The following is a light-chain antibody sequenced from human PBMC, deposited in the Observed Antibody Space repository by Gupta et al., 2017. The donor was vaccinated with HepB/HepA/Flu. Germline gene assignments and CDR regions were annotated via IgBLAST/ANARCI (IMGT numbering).Light chain of an antibody. Sequence: EIVLKQSQASLCVYPGERATLSCRASQSVSSSVALYQQKPGQAPRRPIYGASTRATGIPARFSGSGSGTEFTLTISSLQSEDFAVYYCQQYNNWPPWTFGQGTKVEIK. CDR1: QSVSSS. V-gene: IGKV3-15*01. CDR2: GAS. J-gene: IGKJ1*01. CDR3: QQYNNWPPWT.